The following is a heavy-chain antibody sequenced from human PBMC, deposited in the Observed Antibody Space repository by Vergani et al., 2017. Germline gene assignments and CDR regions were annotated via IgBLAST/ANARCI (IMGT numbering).Heavy chain of an antibody. D-gene: IGHD6-13*01. CDR1: GFTFSSYA. Sequence: EVPLLESGGGLVRPGGSLRLSCAASGFTFSSYALTWVRQAPGKGLECVSVISASSSTTYYADSVKGRFSIARYNSKNMFYLQMDSLRPVDAAFYYCARGLIAAAVNFDSWGQGTLVSVSS. J-gene: IGHJ4*02. CDR3: ARGLIAAAVNFDS. CDR2: ISASSSTT. V-gene: IGHV3-23*01.